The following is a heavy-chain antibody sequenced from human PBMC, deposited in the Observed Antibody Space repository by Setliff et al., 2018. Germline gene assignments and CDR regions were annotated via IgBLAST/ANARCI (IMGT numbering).Heavy chain of an antibody. Sequence: SETLSLTCAVSGFPISSGYYWGWIRQPPGKGLEWIVNIHHSGKAYYNPSLKSRVTMSVDTSKNHVSLKLSSVTAADTAVYYCARAHTWSLPNDNSGYPGWFDPWGQETLVTVSS. CDR1: GFPISSGYY. CDR2: IHHSGKA. V-gene: IGHV4-38-2*01. CDR3: ARAHTWSLPNDNSGYPGWFDP. J-gene: IGHJ5*02. D-gene: IGHD3-22*01.